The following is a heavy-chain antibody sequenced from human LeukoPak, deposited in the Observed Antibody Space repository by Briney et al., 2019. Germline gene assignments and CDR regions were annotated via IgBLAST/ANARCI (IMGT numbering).Heavy chain of an antibody. Sequence: ASVKVSCKASGYTFKDYHVHWVRQAPGQGPQWMGLIKPNGGATIYAQMLRGRVTITRDTSTSTAYMELSRLTSDDTAVYYCARLEGRTATRGDWGQGTLVIVSS. CDR3: ARLEGRTATRGD. V-gene: IGHV1-2*02. D-gene: IGHD1-7*01. J-gene: IGHJ4*02. CDR2: IKPNGGAT. CDR1: GYTFKDYH.